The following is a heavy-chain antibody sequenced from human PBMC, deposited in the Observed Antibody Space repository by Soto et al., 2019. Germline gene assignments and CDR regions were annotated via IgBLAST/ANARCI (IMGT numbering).Heavy chain of an antibody. CDR1: GYSFIGYY. CDR2: INPNSGGT. D-gene: IGHD6-19*01. J-gene: IGHJ4*02. V-gene: IGHV1-2*07. Sequence: ASVKVSCKTSGYSFIGYYMHWIRQAPGQGLEWMGWINPNSGGTNYAHKFQGRFTISRDNSENTLYLQMSSLRAEDTAVYYCAKDAARTSGWYYFDYWGQGTLVTVSS. CDR3: AKDAARTSGWYYFDY.